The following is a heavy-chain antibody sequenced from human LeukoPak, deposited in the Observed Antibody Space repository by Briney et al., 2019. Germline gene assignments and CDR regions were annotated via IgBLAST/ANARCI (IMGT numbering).Heavy chain of an antibody. CDR3: ARGAFGGYCSGGSCYSLRWFDP. D-gene: IGHD2-15*01. CDR1: GGSFSGYY. J-gene: IGHJ5*02. CDR2: INHSGST. V-gene: IGHV4-34*01. Sequence: SETLSLTCAVYGGSFSGYYWSWIRQPPGKGLEWIGEINHSGSTNYNPSLKSRVTISVDTSKTQFSLKLSSVTAADTAVYYCARGAFGGYCSGGSCYSLRWFDPWGQGTLVTVSS.